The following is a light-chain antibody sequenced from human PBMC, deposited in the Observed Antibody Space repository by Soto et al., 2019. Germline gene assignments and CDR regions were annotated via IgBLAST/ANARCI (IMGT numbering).Light chain of an antibody. V-gene: IGKV1-6*01. CDR2: AAS. Sequence: AIQMTKSPFSVSASVGYRSTITCRASQDIRKDLGWYQQKPGQAPKLLIYAASSLQSGVPSRFSGSGSGTDFTLTISSLQPEDFATYYCLQYFNYPRTFGQGTKVDIK. CDR1: QDIRKD. J-gene: IGKJ1*01. CDR3: LQYFNYPRT.